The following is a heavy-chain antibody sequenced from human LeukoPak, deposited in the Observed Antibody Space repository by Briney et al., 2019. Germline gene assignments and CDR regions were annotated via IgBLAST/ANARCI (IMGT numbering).Heavy chain of an antibody. CDR1: GYTFTSYD. CDR3: ARGGYWSSTRCYTGGWFDP. CDR2: MNPNSGNT. Sequence: GASVKVSCKASGYTFTSYDINWVRQATGQGREWMGWMNPNSGNTGYAHKFQGRVTITRNTSINTAYMELSSLRSEDTAVYYCARGGYWSSTRCYTGGWFDPWGQGTLVTVSS. J-gene: IGHJ5*02. V-gene: IGHV1-8*03. D-gene: IGHD2-2*02.